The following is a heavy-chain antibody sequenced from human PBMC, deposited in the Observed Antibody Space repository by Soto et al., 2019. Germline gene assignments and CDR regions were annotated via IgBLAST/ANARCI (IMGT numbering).Heavy chain of an antibody. CDR3: ARDLTIVPSTHPRLENYGMDV. Sequence: ASVKVSCKASGYSFTSYGISWVRRAPGQGLEWMGWISPYNGHTQFVERFQGRVTMTTDTSTKTAYMELRNLRSDDTAHYYCARDLTIVPSTHPRLENYGMDVWGQGSTVIVSS. V-gene: IGHV1-18*04. D-gene: IGHD2-15*01. CDR2: ISPYNGHT. J-gene: IGHJ6*02. CDR1: GYSFTSYG.